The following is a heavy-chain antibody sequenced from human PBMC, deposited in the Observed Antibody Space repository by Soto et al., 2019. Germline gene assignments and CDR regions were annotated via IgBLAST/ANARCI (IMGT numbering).Heavy chain of an antibody. Sequence: QSLKISCKVSGYSFTTYWIARLRQMPVKRLEWMGNIYPGDSNTRYSPSFQGQVTISADKTISTAFLQWSSLKASDTAMYYCARGESSSFYYGMDVWRQETTVNVSS. D-gene: IGHD6-6*01. CDR1: GYSFTTYW. J-gene: IGHJ6*02. V-gene: IGHV5-51*01. CDR2: IYPGDSNT. CDR3: ARGESSSFYYGMDV.